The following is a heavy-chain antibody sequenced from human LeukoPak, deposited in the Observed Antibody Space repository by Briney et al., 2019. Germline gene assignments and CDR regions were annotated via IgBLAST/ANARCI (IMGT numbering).Heavy chain of an antibody. CDR2: INHSGST. D-gene: IGHD3-3*01. J-gene: IGHJ5*02. Sequence: SETLSLTCAVYGGSFSGYYWSWIRQPPGKGLEWIGEINHSGSTNYNPSLKSRVTISVDTSKNQFSLKLSSVTAADTAVYYCARHVSTLRLEWLLFNAWFDPWGQGTLVTVSS. CDR1: GGSFSGYY. CDR3: ARHVSTLRLEWLLFNAWFDP. V-gene: IGHV4-34*01.